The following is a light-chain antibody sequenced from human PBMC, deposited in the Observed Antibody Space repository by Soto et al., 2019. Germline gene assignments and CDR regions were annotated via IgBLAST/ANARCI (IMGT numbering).Light chain of an antibody. V-gene: IGLV2-14*01. CDR1: SSDIGGYNY. CDR3: CSLTTRDSHV. Sequence: QSALTQPASVSGSPGQSITISCTGTSSDIGGYNYVSWYQQHPGRAPKLMIYAVSNRPSGVSNRFSGSKSGNTASLTISGLQAEDEADYYCCSLTTRDSHVFGTGTKLTVL. J-gene: IGLJ1*01. CDR2: AVS.